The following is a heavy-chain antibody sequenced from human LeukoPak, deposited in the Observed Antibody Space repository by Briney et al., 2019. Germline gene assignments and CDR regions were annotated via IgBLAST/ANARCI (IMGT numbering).Heavy chain of an antibody. V-gene: IGHV3-53*01. J-gene: IGHJ4*02. CDR2: IYSDGGT. CDR3: ARDLAAGGTYPHY. CDR1: GFTVSSNY. D-gene: IGHD6-13*01. Sequence: GGSPRLSCAASGFTVSSNYMSWVRQAPGKGPEWVSVIYSDGGTYYADSVKGRFTISRDTSKNTLYLQMNSLRTEDTAVYYCARDLAAGGTYPHYWGQGTLVSVSS.